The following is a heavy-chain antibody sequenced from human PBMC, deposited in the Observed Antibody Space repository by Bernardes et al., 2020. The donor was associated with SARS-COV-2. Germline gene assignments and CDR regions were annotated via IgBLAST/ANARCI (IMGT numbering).Heavy chain of an antibody. Sequence: VGSLRLSCAASGFTFDDYGMSWVRQAPGKGLEWVSGINWNGGSTGYADSVKGRFTISRDNAKNSLYLQMNSLRAEDTALYHCARDYYDSSGLPWFDPWGQGTLVTVSS. CDR1: GFTFDDYG. D-gene: IGHD3-22*01. J-gene: IGHJ5*02. V-gene: IGHV3-20*01. CDR2: INWNGGST. CDR3: ARDYYDSSGLPWFDP.